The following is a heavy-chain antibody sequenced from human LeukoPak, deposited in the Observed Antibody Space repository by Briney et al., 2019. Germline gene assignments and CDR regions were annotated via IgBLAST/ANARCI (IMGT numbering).Heavy chain of an antibody. CDR3: SRALNFWSGDRCDY. V-gene: IGHV3-7*01. CDR1: GFTFSSYW. J-gene: IGHJ4*02. Sequence: GGSLRLSCAASGFTFSSYWMSWVRQAPGKGLEWVANIKQDGSEKYYVDSVKGRFTISRDNAKNSLYLQMNSLRAEDTAVYYCSRALNFWSGDRCDYWGQGTLVTVSS. CDR2: IKQDGSEK. D-gene: IGHD3-3*01.